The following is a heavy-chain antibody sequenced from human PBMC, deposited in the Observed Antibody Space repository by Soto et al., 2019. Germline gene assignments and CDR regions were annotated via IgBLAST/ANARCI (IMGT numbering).Heavy chain of an antibody. D-gene: IGHD5-12*01. V-gene: IGHV4-39*01. CDR2: IYYSGST. CDR3: ARLIVATITLDY. J-gene: IGHJ4*02. Sequence: SETLSLTCTVSGGSISSSSYYWGWIRQPPGKGLEWIGSIYYSGSTYYNPSLKSRVTISVDTSKNQFSLKLSSVTAADTAVYYCARLIVATITLDYWGQGTLVTVSS. CDR1: GGSISSSSYY.